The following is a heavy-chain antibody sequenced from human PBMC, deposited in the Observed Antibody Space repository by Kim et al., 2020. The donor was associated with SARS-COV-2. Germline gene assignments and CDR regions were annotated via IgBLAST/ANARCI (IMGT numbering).Heavy chain of an antibody. D-gene: IGHD1-1*01. Sequence: ASVKVSCRTSGYTFSGFSIHWVRQAPGQGLEWMGAINPNNGDTFYAQNFQGRLTMTRDTSTTTVYMELSSLRSEDTAVLYCARDGGTTGHTGGYYHFAMD. J-gene: IGHJ6*01. CDR3: ARDGGTTGHTGGYYHFAMD. V-gene: IGHV1-46*01. CDR2: INPNNGDT. CDR1: GYTFSGFS.